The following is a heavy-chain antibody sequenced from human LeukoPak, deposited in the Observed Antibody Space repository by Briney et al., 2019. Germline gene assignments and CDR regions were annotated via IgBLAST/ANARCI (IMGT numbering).Heavy chain of an antibody. Sequence: GGSLRLSCAASGFPFSDYSMNWVRQAPGKGLEWVSSISGRSDYIYSADSVKGRFTISRDNAKNSLYLQMTSLRADDTAVYFCVSISDLLFYFDSWGQGTLVTVSS. CDR3: VSISDLLFYFDS. CDR1: GFPFSDYS. CDR2: ISGRSDYI. V-gene: IGHV3-21*01. J-gene: IGHJ4*02.